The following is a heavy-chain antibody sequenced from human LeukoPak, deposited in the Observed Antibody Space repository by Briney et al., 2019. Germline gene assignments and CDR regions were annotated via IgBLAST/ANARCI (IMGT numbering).Heavy chain of an antibody. CDR2: IYYSGST. J-gene: IGHJ3*02. CDR3: ARPYELSYYDILLYHDAFDI. V-gene: IGHV4-39*01. Sequence: SETLSLTCTVSGGSISSSSYYWGWIRQPPGKGLEWIGSIYYSGSTYYNPSLKSRVTISVDTSKNQFSLKLSSVTAADTAVYYCARPYELSYYDILLYHDAFDIWGQGTMVTVSS. CDR1: GGSISSSSYY. D-gene: IGHD3-9*01.